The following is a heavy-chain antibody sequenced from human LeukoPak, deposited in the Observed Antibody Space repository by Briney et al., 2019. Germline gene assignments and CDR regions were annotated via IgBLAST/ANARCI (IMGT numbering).Heavy chain of an antibody. D-gene: IGHD3-22*01. J-gene: IGHJ4*02. Sequence: PSETLSLTCTVSGGSISSSSYYWGWIRQPPGKGLEWIGSMYCSGSTYYNPSLKSRVTISVDTSKNQLSLKLSSVTAADTAVYYCARQRTVGSRGYFPYYFDYWGQGTLVTVSS. CDR2: MYCSGST. CDR1: GGSISSSSYY. V-gene: IGHV4-39*01. CDR3: ARQRTVGSRGYFPYYFDY.